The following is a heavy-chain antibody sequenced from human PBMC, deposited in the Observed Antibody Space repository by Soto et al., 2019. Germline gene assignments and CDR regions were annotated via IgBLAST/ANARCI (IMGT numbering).Heavy chain of an antibody. CDR3: ARAVGANPTDGPDAFDI. CDR1: GFTFSSYA. CDR2: ISGSGGST. J-gene: IGHJ3*02. D-gene: IGHD1-26*01. V-gene: IGHV3-23*01. Sequence: GGSLRLPCAASGFTFSSYAMSLVRQAPGKGLEWVSAISGSGGSTYYADSVKGRFTISRDNSKNTLYLQMNSLRAEDTAVYYCARAVGANPTDGPDAFDIWGQGTMVTVSS.